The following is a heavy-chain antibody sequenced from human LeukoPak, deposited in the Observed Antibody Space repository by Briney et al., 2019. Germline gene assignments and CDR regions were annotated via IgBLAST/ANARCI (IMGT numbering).Heavy chain of an antibody. D-gene: IGHD3-22*01. CDR2: ISGSGGST. J-gene: IGHJ3*02. Sequence: GGSLRLSCAASGFTFNIYAMSWVRQAPGKGLEWVSAISGSGGSTYYADSVKGRFTISRDNSKNTLYLQMNSLRAEDTAVYYCAKDKAETMIDMIVVVTESDAFDIWGQGTMVTVSS. CDR3: AKDKAETMIDMIVVVTESDAFDI. V-gene: IGHV3-23*01. CDR1: GFTFNIYA.